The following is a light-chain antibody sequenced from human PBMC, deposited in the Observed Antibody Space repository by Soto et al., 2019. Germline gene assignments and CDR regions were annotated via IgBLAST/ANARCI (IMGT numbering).Light chain of an antibody. CDR1: SSNVGGYYY. J-gene: IGLJ3*02. CDR2: EVS. Sequence: QSALTQPASVSGSPGQSITISCTGTSSNVGGYYYVYWYQQHPAKAPKLMIYEVSNRPSGVSHRFSGSKSGNTASLTISGLQADDDADYYCSSYTTRSTLVFGGGTKLTVL. V-gene: IGLV2-14*01. CDR3: SSYTTRSTLV.